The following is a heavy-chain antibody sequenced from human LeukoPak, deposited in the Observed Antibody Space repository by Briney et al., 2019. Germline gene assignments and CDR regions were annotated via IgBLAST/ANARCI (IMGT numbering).Heavy chain of an antibody. Sequence: SETLSLTRTVSGGSISSYYWSWIRQPPGKGLEWIGYIYYSGSTNYNPSLKSRVTISVDTSKNQFSLKLSSVTAADTAVYYCAVLYSSGWYLDYWGQGTLVTVSS. CDR1: GGSISSYY. CDR2: IYYSGST. V-gene: IGHV4-59*01. CDR3: AVLYSSGWYLDY. D-gene: IGHD6-19*01. J-gene: IGHJ4*02.